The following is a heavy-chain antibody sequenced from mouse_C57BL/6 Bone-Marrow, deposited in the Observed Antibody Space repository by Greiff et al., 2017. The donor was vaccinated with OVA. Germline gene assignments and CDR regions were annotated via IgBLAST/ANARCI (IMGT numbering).Heavy chain of an antibody. Sequence: EVMLVESGGGLVQPGGSLKLSCAASGFTFSDYYMYWVRQTPEKRLEWVAYISNGGGSTYYPDTVKGRFTISRDNAKNTLYLQMSRLKSEDTAMYYCARHTAYWGQGTLVTVSA. CDR1: GFTFSDYY. V-gene: IGHV5-12*01. CDR3: ARHTAY. CDR2: ISNGGGST. J-gene: IGHJ3*01.